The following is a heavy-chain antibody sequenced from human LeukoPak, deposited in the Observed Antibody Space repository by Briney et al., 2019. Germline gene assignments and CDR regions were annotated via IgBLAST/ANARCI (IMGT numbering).Heavy chain of an antibody. CDR2: ISYDGSNK. D-gene: IGHD3-22*01. CDR1: GFTFSSYA. Sequence: GESLRLSCAASGFTFSSYAMHWVRQAPGKGLEWVAAISYDGSNKHYADSVKGRFTISRDNSKNTLYLQMNSLRAEDTAVYYCARGQDSSRFGLAHDAFDIWGQGTMVTVSS. V-gene: IGHV3-30-3*01. CDR3: ARGQDSSRFGLAHDAFDI. J-gene: IGHJ3*02.